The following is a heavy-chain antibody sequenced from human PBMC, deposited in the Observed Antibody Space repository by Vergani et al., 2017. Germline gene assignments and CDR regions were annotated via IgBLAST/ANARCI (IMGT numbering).Heavy chain of an antibody. Sequence: QVQLVESGGGVVQRGGSLRLSCATSGFTLSNYDMQWIRQGPGKGLEFVAFIQFDGSNQYYADSVTGRFTLSRDFSKNTLYLQMNSLRTDDTSTYYCAKHCRGQGIDYWGQGTLVIVSS. CDR3: AKHCRGQGIDY. CDR2: IQFDGSNQ. V-gene: IGHV3-30*02. J-gene: IGHJ4*02. D-gene: IGHD2-21*02. CDR1: GFTLSNYD.